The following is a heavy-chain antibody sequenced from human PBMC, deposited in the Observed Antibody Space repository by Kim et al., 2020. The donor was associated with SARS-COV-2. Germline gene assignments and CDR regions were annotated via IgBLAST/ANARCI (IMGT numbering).Heavy chain of an antibody. CDR3: ARDLVRGYYYYGMDV. Sequence: SETLSLTCTVSGGSISSSSYYWGWIRQPPGKGLEWIGSIYYSGSTYYNPSLKSRVTISVDTSKNQFSLKLTSVTAADTAVFYCARDLVRGYYYYGMDVWGQGTTLTVSS. CDR2: IYYSGST. D-gene: IGHD2-15*01. J-gene: IGHJ6*02. CDR1: GGSISSSSYY. V-gene: IGHV4-39*02.